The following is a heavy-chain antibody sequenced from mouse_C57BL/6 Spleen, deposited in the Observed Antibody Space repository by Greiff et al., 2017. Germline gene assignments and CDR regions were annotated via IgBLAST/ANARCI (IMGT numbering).Heavy chain of an antibody. V-gene: IGHV1-50*01. CDR2: IDPSDSYT. J-gene: IGHJ1*03. D-gene: IGHD1-1*01. CDR1: GYTFTSYW. Sequence: QVQLQQPGAELVKPGASVKLSCKASGYTFTSYWMQWVKQRPGQGLEWIGEIDPSDSYTNYNQKFKGKATLTVETSSSTAYMQLSSLTSEDSAVYYCARYAVGGYFDVWGTGTTVTVSS. CDR3: ARYAVGGYFDV.